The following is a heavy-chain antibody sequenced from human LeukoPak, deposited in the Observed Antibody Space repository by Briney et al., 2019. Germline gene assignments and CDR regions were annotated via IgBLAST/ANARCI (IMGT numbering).Heavy chain of an antibody. Sequence: PGGSLRLSCAPSGFTFSSYAMHWVRQAPGKGPEWVAVIWYDGGKKYYADSVKGRFTISRDNSKNTLYLQMNSPRAEDTAVYYCARGSSSHWYLFDYWGQGTPVTVSS. V-gene: IGHV3-33*01. CDR1: GFTFSSYA. CDR3: ARGSSSHWYLFDY. D-gene: IGHD2-2*01. CDR2: IWYDGGKK. J-gene: IGHJ4*02.